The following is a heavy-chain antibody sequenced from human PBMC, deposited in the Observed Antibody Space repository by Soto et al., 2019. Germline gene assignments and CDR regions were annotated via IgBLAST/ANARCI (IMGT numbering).Heavy chain of an antibody. J-gene: IGHJ3*02. D-gene: IGHD1-26*01. CDR3: ARDIWWELWVDAFEI. V-gene: IGHV3-30-3*01. Sequence: GGSLRLSCAASGITFSLFAMHWVRQAPGKGLEWVAVISNDGTDKYYGDSVKGRFTISRDNPKNTLYLQMNNLRPEDTAVYYCARDIWWELWVDAFEIWGQGTMVTVSS. CDR1: GITFSLFA. CDR2: ISNDGTDK.